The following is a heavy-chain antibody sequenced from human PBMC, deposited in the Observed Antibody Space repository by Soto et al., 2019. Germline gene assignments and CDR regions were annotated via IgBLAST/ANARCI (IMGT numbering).Heavy chain of an antibody. CDR2: ITGSGGST. CDR3: AKEGDLIGYNYGSCFDY. V-gene: IGHV3-23*01. J-gene: IGHJ4*02. CDR1: GFTFSSYS. D-gene: IGHD5-18*01. Sequence: LRLACADSGFTFSSYSMSWVRQAPGKGLEWVSAITGSGGSTYYADSVKGRFTISRDNSKNTLYLQMNSLRAEDTAVYYCAKEGDLIGYNYGSCFDYWGQGTLVTTSS.